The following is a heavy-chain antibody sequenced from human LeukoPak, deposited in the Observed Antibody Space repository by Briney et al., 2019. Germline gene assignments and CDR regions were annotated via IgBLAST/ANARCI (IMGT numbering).Heavy chain of an antibody. CDR1: GFTFSSYA. D-gene: IGHD1-14*01. Sequence: PGRSLRLSCAASGFTFSSYAMHWVRQAPGKGLERVAVISYDGSNKYYADSVKGRFTISRDNSKNTLYLQMNSLRAEDTAVYYCARDSSRKDSRGYFDYWGQGTLVTVSS. CDR2: ISYDGSNK. V-gene: IGHV3-30-3*01. J-gene: IGHJ4*02. CDR3: ARDSSRKDSRGYFDY.